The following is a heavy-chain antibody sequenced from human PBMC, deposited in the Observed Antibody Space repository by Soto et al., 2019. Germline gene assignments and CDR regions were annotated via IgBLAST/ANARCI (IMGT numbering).Heavy chain of an antibody. Sequence: PSETLSLTCTVSGGSISSCGYYWSWIRQHPGKGLEWIGYIYYSGSTYYNPSLKSRVTISVDTSKNQFSLKLSSVTAADTAVYYCARHNYDSSGTAVDGWGQGTTVTVSS. D-gene: IGHD3-22*01. V-gene: IGHV4-31*03. CDR1: GGSISSCGYY. CDR3: ARHNYDSSGTAVDG. CDR2: IYYSGST. J-gene: IGHJ6*02.